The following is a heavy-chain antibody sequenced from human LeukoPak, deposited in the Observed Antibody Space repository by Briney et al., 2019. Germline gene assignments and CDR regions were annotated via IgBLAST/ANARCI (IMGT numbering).Heavy chain of an antibody. CDR2: MSPNSGDT. V-gene: IGHV1-8*01. D-gene: IGHD1-26*01. CDR3: ARDRGLRIVGAINDAFDI. Sequence: GASVKVSCKASGYTFTSYDFNWVRQATGQRPEWMGWMSPNSGDTGYAQKFQDRVTMTRNTSISTAYMELSSLRSDDTAVYYCARDRGLRIVGAINDAFDIWGQGTMVTVSS. CDR1: GYTFTSYD. J-gene: IGHJ3*02.